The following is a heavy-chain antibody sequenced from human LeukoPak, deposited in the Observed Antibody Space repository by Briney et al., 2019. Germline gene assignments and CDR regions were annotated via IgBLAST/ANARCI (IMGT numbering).Heavy chain of an antibody. Sequence: HSGGSLRLSCAASGFIFSSFEMNWVRQAPGKGLEWVSYISNISGGSTTYYADSVKGRFTISRDNAKNSLYLQMDSLRSEDTALYYCAKAEGGWESLPSDYWGQGTLVTVSS. D-gene: IGHD1-26*01. J-gene: IGHJ4*02. CDR1: GFIFSSFE. V-gene: IGHV3-48*03. CDR2: ISNISGGSTT. CDR3: AKAEGGWESLPSDY.